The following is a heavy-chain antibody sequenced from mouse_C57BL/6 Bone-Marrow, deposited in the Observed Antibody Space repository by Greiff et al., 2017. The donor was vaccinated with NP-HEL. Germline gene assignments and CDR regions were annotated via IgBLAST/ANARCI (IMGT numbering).Heavy chain of an antibody. D-gene: IGHD2-2*01. CDR1: GYSFTGYY. Sequence: VQLKQSGPELVKPGASVKISCKASGYSFTGYYMHWVKQSSEKSLEWIGEINPSTGGTSYNQKFKGKATLTVDKSSSTAYMQLKSLTSEDSAVYYCARGLLDYWGQGTTLTVSS. CDR2: INPSTGGT. V-gene: IGHV1-43*01. J-gene: IGHJ2*01. CDR3: ARGLLDY.